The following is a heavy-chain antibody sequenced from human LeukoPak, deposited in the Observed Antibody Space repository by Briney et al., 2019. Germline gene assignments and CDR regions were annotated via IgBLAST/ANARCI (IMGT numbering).Heavy chain of an antibody. V-gene: IGHV4-38-2*02. Sequence: PSETLSLTCTVSGYSISSGYYWGWIRQPPGKGLEWIGSIYHSGSTYYNPSLKSRVTISVDTSKNQFSLKLSSVTAADTAVYYCARVKDIVLDYYMDVWGKGTTVTVSS. CDR1: GYSISSGYY. D-gene: IGHD2-8*01. CDR3: ARVKDIVLDYYMDV. CDR2: IYHSGST. J-gene: IGHJ6*03.